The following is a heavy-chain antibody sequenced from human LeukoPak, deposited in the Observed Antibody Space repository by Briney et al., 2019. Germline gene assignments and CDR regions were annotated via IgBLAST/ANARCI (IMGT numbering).Heavy chain of an antibody. CDR3: ARGGYCSGGSCYSSRHY. D-gene: IGHD2-15*01. J-gene: IGHJ4*02. Sequence: PSETLSLPCTVSGGSVSSGSYYWSWIRQPPGKGLEWIGYIYYSGSTNYNPSLKSRVTISVDTSKNQFSLKLSSVTAADTAVYYCARGGYCSGGSCYSSRHYWGQGTLVTVSS. CDR1: GGSVSSGSYY. V-gene: IGHV4-61*01. CDR2: IYYSGST.